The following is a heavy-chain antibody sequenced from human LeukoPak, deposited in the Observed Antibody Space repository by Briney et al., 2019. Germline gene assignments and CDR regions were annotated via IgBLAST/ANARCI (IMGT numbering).Heavy chain of an antibody. CDR2: LYTSGST. Sequence: SETLSLTCAVSGGSINNYYWSWIRQPAGKGLEWIGRLYTSGSTNYNPSLKSRVTMSVDTSKNQFSLKLSSVTAADTAVYYCARRARGIFWYFDLWGRGTLVTVSS. D-gene: IGHD3-16*01. CDR3: ARRARGIFWYFDL. J-gene: IGHJ2*01. V-gene: IGHV4-4*07. CDR1: GGSINNYY.